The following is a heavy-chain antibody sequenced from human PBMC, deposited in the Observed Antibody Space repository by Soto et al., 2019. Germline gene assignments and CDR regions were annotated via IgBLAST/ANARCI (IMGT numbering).Heavy chain of an antibody. J-gene: IGHJ4*02. CDR1: GYTGTRSG. CDR3: ARSPRPYSSLPPGLH. D-gene: IGHD6-6*01. Sequence: ASVKVSCKASGYTGTRSGISWVRQAPGQGLEGMGWISTYNGDTDYAQTLEGRVTITRDTSARTDYMELSSLRSEDTAVYYCARSPRPYSSLPPGLHWGQGTLVTVSS. CDR2: ISTYNGDT. V-gene: IGHV1-18*01.